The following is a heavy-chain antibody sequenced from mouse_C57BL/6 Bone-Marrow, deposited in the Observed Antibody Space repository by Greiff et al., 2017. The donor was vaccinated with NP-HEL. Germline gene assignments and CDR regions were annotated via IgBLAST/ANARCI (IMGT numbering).Heavy chain of an antibody. Sequence: VQLQQSGPELVKPGASVKISCKASGYTFTDYYINWVKQRPGQGLEWIGWIFPGSGSTYYNEKFKGKATLTVDKSSSTAYMLLSSLTSEDSAVYFCARSPGATVVATYYFDYWGQGTTLTVSS. CDR2: IFPGSGST. CDR3: ARSPGATVVATYYFDY. J-gene: IGHJ2*01. D-gene: IGHD1-1*01. V-gene: IGHV1-75*01. CDR1: GYTFTDYY.